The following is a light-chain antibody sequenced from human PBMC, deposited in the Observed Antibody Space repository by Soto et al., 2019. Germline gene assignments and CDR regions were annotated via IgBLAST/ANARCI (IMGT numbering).Light chain of an antibody. CDR3: QHYGNSPPFT. J-gene: IGKJ2*01. CDR2: GAS. Sequence: EIVLTQSPGTLSLSPGERATLSCRASQSVSSSYLAWYQQKPGQAPRLLIYGASSRATGIRDRFSGSGSGTGFTLPISRLEPEDFAVYFCQHYGNSPPFTFGQGTKVEIK. V-gene: IGKV3-20*01. CDR1: QSVSSSY.